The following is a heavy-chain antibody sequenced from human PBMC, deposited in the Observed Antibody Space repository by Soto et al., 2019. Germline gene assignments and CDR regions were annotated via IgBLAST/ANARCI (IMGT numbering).Heavy chain of an antibody. V-gene: IGHV1-69*01. J-gene: IGHJ4*02. Sequence: QVQLVQSGPEVKKPGSSVKVSCKDSGGLFSSFAISWVRQAPGQGLEWLGGIIPVFGTTNYAEKFQDRVTITGDESTNTAYMGLTSLRSGDTAVYYCARGGGPYVWFNEFWGQGTLVTVSS. D-gene: IGHD3-16*01. CDR1: GGLFSSFA. CDR2: IIPVFGTT. CDR3: ARGGGPYVWFNEF.